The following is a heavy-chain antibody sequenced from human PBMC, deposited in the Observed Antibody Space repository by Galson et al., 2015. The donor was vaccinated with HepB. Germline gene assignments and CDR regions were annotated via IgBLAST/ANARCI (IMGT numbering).Heavy chain of an antibody. CDR2: IYYSGST. CDR3: ARWSLYGSGWYSDY. V-gene: IGHV4-28*01. J-gene: IGHJ4*02. Sequence: ETLSLTCAVSGYSISSRNWWGWIRQPPGKGLEWIGYIYYSGSTYYNSSLKSRLTMSVDPSKNQFSLKLSSVTAVDTAVYYCARWSLYGSGWYSDYWGQGTLVTVSS. CDR1: GYSISSRNW. D-gene: IGHD6-19*01.